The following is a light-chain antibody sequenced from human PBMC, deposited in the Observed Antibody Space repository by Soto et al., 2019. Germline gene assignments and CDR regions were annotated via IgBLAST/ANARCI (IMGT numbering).Light chain of an antibody. Sequence: QSVLTQPPSVSAAPGQKVTISCAGSSSNIGGNSVSWYQPLPGTAPKLLIYDDNKRPSGIPDRFSGSKSGTSATLVITGFQTGDEADYYCGSWDSSLSAYVFGTGTKVTVL. J-gene: IGLJ1*01. CDR1: SSNIGGNS. CDR3: GSWDSSLSAYV. CDR2: DDN. V-gene: IGLV1-51*01.